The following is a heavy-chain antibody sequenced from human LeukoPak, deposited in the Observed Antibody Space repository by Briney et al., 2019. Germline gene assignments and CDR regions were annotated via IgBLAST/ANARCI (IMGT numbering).Heavy chain of an antibody. V-gene: IGHV1-18*01. Sequence: ASVKVSCKASGYTFTSYGISWVRQAPGQGLEWMGWISAYNGNTNYAQKLQGRVTMTTDTSTSTAYMELRSLRSDDTVVYYCARDPDYYYGSGSLDYWGQGTLVTVSS. CDR3: ARDPDYYYGSGSLDY. J-gene: IGHJ4*02. D-gene: IGHD3-10*01. CDR2: ISAYNGNT. CDR1: GYTFTSYG.